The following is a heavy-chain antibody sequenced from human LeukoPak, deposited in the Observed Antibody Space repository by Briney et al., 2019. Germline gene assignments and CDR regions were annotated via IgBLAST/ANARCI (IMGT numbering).Heavy chain of an antibody. Sequence: GGPLRLSCAASGFTFSNYGMHWVRQAPGKGLEWVAVIWYDGSNKYYADSVKGRFTISRDNSKNTLSLQMNSLRAEDTAVYYCARDWAGYGDYFDYWGQGTLVTVSS. CDR2: IWYDGSNK. J-gene: IGHJ4*02. CDR1: GFTFSNYG. CDR3: ARDWAGYGDYFDY. D-gene: IGHD5-12*01. V-gene: IGHV3-33*01.